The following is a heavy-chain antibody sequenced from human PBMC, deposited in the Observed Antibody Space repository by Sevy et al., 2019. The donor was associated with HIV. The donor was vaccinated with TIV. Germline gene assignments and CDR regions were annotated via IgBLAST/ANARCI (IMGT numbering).Heavy chain of an antibody. CDR1: GFTFNNYA. CDR2: IFRSGDNT. J-gene: IGHJ3*02. CDR3: AGARYDSSDSXDAFDI. D-gene: IGHD3-22*01. Sequence: GGSLRLSCAASGFTFNNYAMNWVRQAPGKGLDWVSTIFRSGDNTYYADSVKGRFTISRDNSNNTVSLQMNSLRAEDAALYYCAGARYDSSDSXDAFDIXGQGTVVTVSS. V-gene: IGHV3-23*01.